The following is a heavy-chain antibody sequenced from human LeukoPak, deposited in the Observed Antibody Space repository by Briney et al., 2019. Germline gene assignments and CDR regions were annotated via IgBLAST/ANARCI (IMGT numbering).Heavy chain of an antibody. J-gene: IGHJ4*02. Sequence: ASVKVSCKASGGTFSSYAISWVRQAPGQGLEWMGWINPNSGGTNYAQKFQGRVTMTRDTPISTAYMELSRLRSDDTAVYYCARATYYYGSGSYFYWGQGTLVTVSS. CDR3: ARATYYYGSGSYFY. D-gene: IGHD3-10*01. V-gene: IGHV1-2*02. CDR1: GGTFSSYA. CDR2: INPNSGGT.